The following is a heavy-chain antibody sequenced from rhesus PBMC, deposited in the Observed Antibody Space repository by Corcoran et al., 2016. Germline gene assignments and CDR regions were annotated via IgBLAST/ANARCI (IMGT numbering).Heavy chain of an antibody. J-gene: IGHJ4*01. CDR2: ISSASSYI. Sequence: EVQLVESGGGLVQHGGSLRLSCAASGFTFSSYGLSWVRQAPGKGLEWVLSISSASSYIYYADSVKGRFTISRDNAKNSLSLQMNSLRAEDTAVFYCTRQDTDCFDYWGQGVLVTVSS. D-gene: IGHD5-24*01. CDR3: TRQDTDCFDY. CDR1: GFTFSSYG. V-gene: IGHV3S16*01.